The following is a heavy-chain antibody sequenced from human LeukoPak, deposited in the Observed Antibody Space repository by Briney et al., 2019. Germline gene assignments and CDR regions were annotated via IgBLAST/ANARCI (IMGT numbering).Heavy chain of an antibody. Sequence: GGSLRLSCAASRFTFSSYWMSWVRQAPGKGLEWVSYISSSGSTIYYADSVKGRFTISRDNAKNSLYLQMNSLRAEDTAVYYCARGGSWYHFDYWGQGTLVTVSS. D-gene: IGHD6-13*01. J-gene: IGHJ4*02. V-gene: IGHV3-48*04. CDR2: ISSSGSTI. CDR1: RFTFSSYW. CDR3: ARGGSWYHFDY.